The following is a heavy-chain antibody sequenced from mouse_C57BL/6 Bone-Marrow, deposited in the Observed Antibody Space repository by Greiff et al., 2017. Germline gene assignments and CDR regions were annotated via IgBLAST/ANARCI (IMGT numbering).Heavy chain of an antibody. CDR3: ARGVCYAMDY. Sequence: DVHLVESGGGLVKPGGSLKLSCAASGFTFSDYGMHWVRQAPEKGLEWVAYISSGSSTIYYADTVKGRFTISRDNAKNTLFLQRTSLRSEDTAMYYCARGVCYAMDYWGQGTSVTVSS. CDR2: ISSGSSTI. V-gene: IGHV5-17*01. CDR1: GFTFSDYG. J-gene: IGHJ4*01.